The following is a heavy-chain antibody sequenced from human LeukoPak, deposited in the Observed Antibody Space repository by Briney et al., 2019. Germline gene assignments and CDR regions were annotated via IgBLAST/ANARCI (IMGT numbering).Heavy chain of an antibody. CDR1: GGSISSGDYY. CDR3: ATSHDVKTAPYDL. CDR2: IYYSGST. V-gene: IGHV4-30-4*01. Sequence: SETLSLTCTVSGGSISSGDYYWSWIRQPPGKGVEWIGYIYYSGSTYYNPSHKSRVTMSVDTSKNQLSMELRFLTAADTAVYYCATSHDVKTAPYDLCGQGTLVTVSS. D-gene: IGHD2-21*01. J-gene: IGHJ5*02.